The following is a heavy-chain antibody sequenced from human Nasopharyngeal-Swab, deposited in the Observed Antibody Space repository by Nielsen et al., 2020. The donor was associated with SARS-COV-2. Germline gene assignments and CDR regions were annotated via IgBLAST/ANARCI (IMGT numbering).Heavy chain of an antibody. CDR3: ARVEIAAAGTGNFDY. V-gene: IGHV3-53*01. CDR1: GFTVSSNY. CDR2: IYSGGST. Sequence: GGSLRLSCAASGFTVSSNYMSWVRQAPGKGLEWVSVIYSGGSTYYADSVKGRFTISRDNSKNTLYLQMNSLRAEDTAVYYCARVEIAAAGTGNFDYWGQGTLVTASS. J-gene: IGHJ4*02. D-gene: IGHD6-13*01.